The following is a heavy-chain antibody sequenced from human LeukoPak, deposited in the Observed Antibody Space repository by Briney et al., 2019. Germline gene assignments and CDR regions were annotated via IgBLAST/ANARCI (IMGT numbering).Heavy chain of an antibody. CDR2: INADSYYT. CDR3: ANFVDTSMGGNDY. J-gene: IGHJ4*02. Sequence: GGSLRLSCAASGFTFSSHAMIWLRQAPGKGLEWVSAINADSYYTYYAVSGQGRLTISRDTSKNTLYLKMNSLRAEDTALYYCANFVDTSMGGNDYWGQGTLVTVSS. D-gene: IGHD5-18*01. CDR1: GFTFSSHA. V-gene: IGHV3-23*01.